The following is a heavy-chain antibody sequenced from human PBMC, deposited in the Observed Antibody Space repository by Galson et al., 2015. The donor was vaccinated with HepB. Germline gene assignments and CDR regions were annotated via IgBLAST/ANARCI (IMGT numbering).Heavy chain of an antibody. Sequence: SLRLSCAASGFTLSTYGMHWVRQAPGKGLEWVAVISPDGNNQVYAGSVKGRFTVSRDSSNNTLHLQMNSLRVEDTAVYYCAKDRAREYYGWLDPWGQGTLVTVSS. D-gene: IGHD2/OR15-2a*01. CDR3: AKDRAREYYGWLDP. J-gene: IGHJ5*02. CDR1: GFTLSTYG. CDR2: ISPDGNNQ. V-gene: IGHV3-30*18.